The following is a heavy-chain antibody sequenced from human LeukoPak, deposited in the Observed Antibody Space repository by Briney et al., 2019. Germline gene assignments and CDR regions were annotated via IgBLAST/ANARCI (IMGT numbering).Heavy chain of an antibody. CDR2: IRSKAYGGTT. J-gene: IGHJ4*02. D-gene: IGHD1-1*01. V-gene: IGHV3-49*04. Sequence: GESLKISCTTSGFTFSDYAMSWVRQPRGKGLEWVGFIRSKAYGGTTEYAASVKSRFTISRDDSKSIAYLQMNSLKTEDTAFYYCTNGLTMNPFDYWGQGTLVTVSS. CDR3: TNGLTMNPFDY. CDR1: GFTFSDYA.